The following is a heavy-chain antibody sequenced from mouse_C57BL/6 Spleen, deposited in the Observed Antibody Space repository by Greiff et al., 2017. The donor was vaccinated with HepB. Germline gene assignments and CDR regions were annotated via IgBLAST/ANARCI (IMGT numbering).Heavy chain of an antibody. V-gene: IGHV1-81*01. Sequence: QVQLKESGAELARPGASVKLSCKASGYTFTSYGISWVKQSTGQGLEWIGEIYPRSGNTYDNEKFKGKATLTAEQSSSTAYMELRSLTSEDSAVYFCAREDYGSSFREWFAYWGQGTLVTVSA. J-gene: IGHJ3*01. CDR2: IYPRSGNT. CDR1: GYTFTSYG. CDR3: AREDYGSSFREWFAY. D-gene: IGHD1-1*01.